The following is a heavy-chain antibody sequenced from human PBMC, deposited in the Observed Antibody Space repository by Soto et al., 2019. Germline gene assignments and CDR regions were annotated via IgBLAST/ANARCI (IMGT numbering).Heavy chain of an antibody. D-gene: IGHD6-6*01. V-gene: IGHV1-18*01. CDR2: ISAYNGNT. CDR3: ARDETIATPAGGY. Sequence: QVQLVQSGTEVKQPGASVKVSCKASGYTFTTYGINWVRQATGQGLEWMGWISAYNGNTNYAQNLQGRVTMTTDTSTSTAYMELRSLRSDDTAVYYCARDETIATPAGGYWGQGTLVTVSS. CDR1: GYTFTTYG. J-gene: IGHJ4*02.